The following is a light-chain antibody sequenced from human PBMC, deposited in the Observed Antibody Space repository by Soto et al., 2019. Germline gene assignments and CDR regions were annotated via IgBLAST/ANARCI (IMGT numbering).Light chain of an antibody. V-gene: IGLV2-14*01. CDR2: EVF. Sequence: QSALTQPASVSASPGQSISISCTGTSNDVGAFDYVSWYQQHPGKAPKLIIFEVFNRPSGVSTRFSGSKSGSTASLTISGLQAEDEADYYCSSYTSLNTVIFGGGTKVTVL. CDR1: SNDVGAFDY. CDR3: SSYTSLNTVI. J-gene: IGLJ2*01.